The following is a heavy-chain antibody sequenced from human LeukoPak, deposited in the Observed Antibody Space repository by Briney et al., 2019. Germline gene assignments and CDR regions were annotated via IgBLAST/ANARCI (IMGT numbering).Heavy chain of an antibody. V-gene: IGHV4-61*02. D-gene: IGHD6-19*01. J-gene: IGHJ4*02. CDR3: ARLMAGLD. Sequence: SETLSLTCTVSGGSISSGSYYWSWIRQPAGKGLEWIGRIYTSGSTNYNPSLKSRVTISVDTSKNQFSLKLSSVTAADTAVYYCARLMAGLDWGQGTLVTVSS. CDR1: GGSISSGSYY. CDR2: IYTSGST.